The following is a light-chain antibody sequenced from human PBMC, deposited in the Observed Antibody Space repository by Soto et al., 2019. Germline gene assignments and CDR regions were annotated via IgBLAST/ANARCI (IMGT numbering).Light chain of an antibody. CDR1: SSDVGAYKS. J-gene: IGLJ1*01. V-gene: IGLV2-14*01. CDR3: CSYTSSSPYV. CDR2: DVN. Sequence: QSALTQPASVSGSPGQTITISCTGTSSDVGAYKSVSWYQHHPGKVPKLIIYDVNIRPSGVSDRFSGSKSGNTASLTISGLQAEDEADYYCCSYTSSSPYVFGTGTKLTVL.